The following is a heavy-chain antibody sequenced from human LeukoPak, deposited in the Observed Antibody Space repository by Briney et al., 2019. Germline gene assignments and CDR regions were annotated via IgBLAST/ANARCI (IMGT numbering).Heavy chain of an antibody. D-gene: IGHD3-9*01. V-gene: IGHV4-38-2*02. J-gene: IGHJ5*02. CDR2: IYHSGST. CDR3: ARHTNRYFDWSFDP. Sequence: SETLSLTCTVSGYSISSGYYWGWIRQPPGKGLEWIGSIYHSGSTYYNPSLKSRVTISVDTSKNQFSLKLSSVTAADTAVYYCARHTNRYFDWSFDPWGQGTLVTVSS. CDR1: GYSISSGYY.